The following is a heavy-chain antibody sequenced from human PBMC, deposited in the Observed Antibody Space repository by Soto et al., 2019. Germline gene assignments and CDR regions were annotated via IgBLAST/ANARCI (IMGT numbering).Heavy chain of an antibody. CDR3: ARAYGPGSYFCDH. CDR2: IYSDGRT. Sequence: EVHLVESGGGLIQPGGSLRLSCEVSGLTVRSNYMNWVRQAPGKGLEWVSVIYSDGRTSYADSVKGRFTISRDTSKNTLYLEMNHLRAEDMAVYDCARAYGPGSYFCDHWGQGTLVTVSS. D-gene: IGHD3-10*01. CDR1: GLTVRSNY. V-gene: IGHV3-53*01. J-gene: IGHJ5*02.